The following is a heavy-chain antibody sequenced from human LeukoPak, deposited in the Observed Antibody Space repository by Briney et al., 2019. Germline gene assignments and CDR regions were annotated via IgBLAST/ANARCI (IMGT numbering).Heavy chain of an antibody. V-gene: IGHV1-69*13. J-gene: IGHJ4*02. CDR1: GGTFSSYA. Sequence: EASVTVSCTASGGTFSSYAISWVRQAPGQGLEWMGGIIPIFGTANYAQKFQGRATITADESTSTAYMGLSGLRSEDTAVYYCARTSREMTTSTGYFDYWGQGTLVTVSS. D-gene: IGHD5-24*01. CDR3: ARTSREMTTSTGYFDY. CDR2: IIPIFGTA.